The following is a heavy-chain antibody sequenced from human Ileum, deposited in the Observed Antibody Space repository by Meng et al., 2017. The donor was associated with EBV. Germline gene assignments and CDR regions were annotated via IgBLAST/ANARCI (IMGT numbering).Heavy chain of an antibody. CDR2: IFHIGST. V-gene: IGHV4-4*02. CDR3: AKVSLTGTFYDH. Sequence: GRLKESGHRRGTPSGTLSLTCAVSGGSVISNNWWSWVRQPPGKGLEWIGEIFHIGSTNNSPSLKSRVTISVDNSKNQFSLSLTSVTAADTAIYYCAKVSLTGTFYDHWGQGILVTVSS. D-gene: IGHD3-9*01. J-gene: IGHJ4*02. CDR1: GGSVISNNW.